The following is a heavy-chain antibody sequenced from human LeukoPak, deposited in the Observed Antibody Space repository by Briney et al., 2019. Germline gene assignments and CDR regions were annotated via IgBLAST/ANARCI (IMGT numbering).Heavy chain of an antibody. V-gene: IGHV3-23*01. J-gene: IGHJ4*02. CDR1: GFTFSSYA. CDR3: AKDHSYSSSWYCFDY. D-gene: IGHD6-13*01. Sequence: TGGSLRLSCAASGFTFSSYAMSWVRQAPGKGLEWVSAISGSGGSTYYADSVRGRFTISRDNSKNTLYLQMNSLRAEDTAVYYCAKDHSYSSSWYCFDYWGQGTLVTVSS. CDR2: ISGSGGST.